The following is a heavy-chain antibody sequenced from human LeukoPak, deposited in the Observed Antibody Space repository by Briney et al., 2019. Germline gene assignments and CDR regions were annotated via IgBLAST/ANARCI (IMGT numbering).Heavy chain of an antibody. V-gene: IGHV4-30-4*08. CDR3: ASDYDSSGYYYFN. D-gene: IGHD3-22*01. CDR1: GGSISSGDYY. CDR2: IYYSGST. J-gene: IGHJ4*02. Sequence: PSETLSLTCTVSGGSISSGDYYWSWIRQPPGKGLEWIGYIYYSGSTYYNPSLKSRVTISVDTSKNQFSLKLSSVTAADTAVYYCASDYDSSGYYYFNWGQGTLVTVSS.